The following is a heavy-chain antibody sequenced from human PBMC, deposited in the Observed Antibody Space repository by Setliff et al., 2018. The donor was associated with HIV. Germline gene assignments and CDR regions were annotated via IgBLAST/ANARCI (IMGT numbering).Heavy chain of an antibody. Sequence: PSETLSLTCAVYGGSFSGYYWSWIRQPPGKGLEWIGEINHSGSTNYNPSLKSRVTISVDTSKNQFSLRLSSVAAGDTAVYYCARSIVPVASGYHYFEYWGQGTLVTVS. CDR1: GGSFSGYY. D-gene: IGHD3-3*01. CDR3: ARSIVPVASGYHYFEY. V-gene: IGHV4-34*01. J-gene: IGHJ4*02. CDR2: INHSGST.